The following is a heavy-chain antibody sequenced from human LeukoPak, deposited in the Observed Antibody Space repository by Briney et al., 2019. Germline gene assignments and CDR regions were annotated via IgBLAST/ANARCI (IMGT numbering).Heavy chain of an antibody. CDR2: FYTSGST. CDR1: GGSISSRSYY. J-gene: IGHJ4*02. Sequence: SQTLSLTCTVSGGSISSRSYYWSWIRQPAGKGLEWIGRFYTSGSTNYNPSLKSRVTISVDTSKNQFSLRLSSVTAADTAVYYCARDVWELSFDYWGQGALVTVSS. CDR3: ARDVWELSFDY. V-gene: IGHV4-61*02. D-gene: IGHD1-26*01.